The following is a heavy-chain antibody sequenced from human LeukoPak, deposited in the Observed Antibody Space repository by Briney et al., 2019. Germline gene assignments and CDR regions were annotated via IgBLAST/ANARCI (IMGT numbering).Heavy chain of an antibody. CDR3: ARDYGSTYNWFDP. CDR1: GFTVSSNY. Sequence: GGSLRHSCAASGFTVSSNYMSWVRQAPGKGLEWVSVIYSGGSTYYADSVRGRFSISRDNSKNTLYLQMNSLRAEDTAVYYCARDYGSTYNWFDPWGQGTLVTVSS. CDR2: IYSGGST. V-gene: IGHV3-66*01. D-gene: IGHD3-10*01. J-gene: IGHJ5*02.